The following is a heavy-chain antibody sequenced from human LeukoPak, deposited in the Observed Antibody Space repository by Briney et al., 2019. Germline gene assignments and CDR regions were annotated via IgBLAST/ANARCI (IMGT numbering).Heavy chain of an antibody. J-gene: IGHJ4*02. V-gene: IGHV3-23*01. D-gene: IGHD3-22*01. Sequence: GGSLRLSCAASGFTFSSYAMSWVRQAPGKGLEWVSAISGSGGSTYYADSVKGRFTISRDNSKNTLYLQMNSLRAEDTAVYYCAKGGGWFYYDSSGYLDYWGQGTLVTVSS. CDR1: GFTFSSYA. CDR2: ISGSGGST. CDR3: AKGGGWFYYDSSGYLDY.